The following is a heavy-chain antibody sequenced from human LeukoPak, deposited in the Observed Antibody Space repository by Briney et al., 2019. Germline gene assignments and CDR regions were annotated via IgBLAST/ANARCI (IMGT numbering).Heavy chain of an antibody. J-gene: IGHJ5*02. Sequence: ASVKVSCEASGYTFTSYDINWVRQASGQGREWMGWMNPNSGKTGYAQKFQGRVSMNRKSSISTAYMELSSLRSEDTAAYYCAREVPAASNWFDPWGQGTLVTVSS. CDR3: AREVPAASNWFDP. D-gene: IGHD2-2*01. CDR1: GYTFTSYD. V-gene: IGHV1-8*01. CDR2: MNPNSGKT.